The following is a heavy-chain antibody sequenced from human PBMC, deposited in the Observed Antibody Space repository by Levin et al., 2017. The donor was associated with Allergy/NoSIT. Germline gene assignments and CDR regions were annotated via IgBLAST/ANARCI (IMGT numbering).Heavy chain of an antibody. CDR3: ARDPFPPHKKVGMDV. CDR1: GFTFSSYA. CDR2: ISYDGSNK. Sequence: GASVKVSCAASGFTFSSYAMHWVRQAPGKGLEWVAVISYDGSNKYYADSVKGRFTISRDNSKNTLYLQMNSLRAEDTAVYYCARDPFPPHKKVGMDVWGQGTTVTVSS. V-gene: IGHV3-30*04. J-gene: IGHJ6*02.